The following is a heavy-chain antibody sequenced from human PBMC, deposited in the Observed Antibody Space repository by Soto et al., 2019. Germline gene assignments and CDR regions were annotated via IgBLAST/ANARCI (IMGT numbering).Heavy chain of an antibody. CDR1: GYTFTNYD. V-gene: IGHV1-8*01. CDR3: ARTAGDLDY. Sequence: ASVKVSCKTSGYTFTNYDINWVRQATGQGLEWMGWTNPKSGYTGSAQKFQGRVTMTRDSSIRTAYMELHSLTSEDTAVYYCARTAGDLDYWGQGTVVTVSS. J-gene: IGHJ4*02. CDR2: TNPKSGYT. D-gene: IGHD4-17*01.